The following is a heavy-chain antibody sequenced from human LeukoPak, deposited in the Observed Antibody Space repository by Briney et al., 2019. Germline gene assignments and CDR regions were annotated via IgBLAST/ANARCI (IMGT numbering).Heavy chain of an antibody. D-gene: IGHD3-22*01. CDR2: ISSSSGYI. V-gene: IGHV3-21*04. CDR3: ARVRGYSSGYYNDY. CDR1: GFTFSSYS. Sequence: GGSLRLSCVTSGFTFSSYSMNWVRQAPGKGLEWVSSISSSSGYIYNADSVRGRFTISRDNAKNSLYLQMNSLRAEDTALYYCARVRGYSSGYYNDYWGQGTLVTVSS. J-gene: IGHJ4*02.